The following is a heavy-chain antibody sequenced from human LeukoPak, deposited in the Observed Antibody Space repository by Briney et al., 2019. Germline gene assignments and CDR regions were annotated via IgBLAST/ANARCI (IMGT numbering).Heavy chain of an antibody. CDR3: AKVRRGAAMALDAFDI. Sequence: GSLRLSCAASGFTFSSYAMSWVRQAPGKGLEWVSAISGSGGSTYYADSVKGRFTISRDNSKNTLYLQMNSLRAEDTAVYYCAKVRRGAAMALDAFDIWGQGTMVTVSS. D-gene: IGHD5-18*01. CDR1: GFTFSSYA. CDR2: ISGSGGST. V-gene: IGHV3-23*01. J-gene: IGHJ3*02.